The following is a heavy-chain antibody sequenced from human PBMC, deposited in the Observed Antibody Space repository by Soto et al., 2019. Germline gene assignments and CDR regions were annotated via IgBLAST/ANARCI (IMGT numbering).Heavy chain of an antibody. CDR2: ISDSGGTT. CDR1: GFTFNSYA. J-gene: IGHJ4*02. CDR3: ATSYGSGTFRYDY. V-gene: IGHV3-23*01. Sequence: GGSLGLSCAASGFTFNSYAMSWVRQAPGKGLEWVSVISDSGGTTYYADSVKGRFTISRDNSKNTLFLQMTSLRADDTAVYYCATSYGSGTFRYDYWGQGTLVTVSS. D-gene: IGHD3-10*01.